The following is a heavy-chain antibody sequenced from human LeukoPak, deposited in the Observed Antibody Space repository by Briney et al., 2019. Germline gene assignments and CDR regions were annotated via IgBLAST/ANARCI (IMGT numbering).Heavy chain of an antibody. CDR3: ARAPGYSGYDSGAFDI. Sequence: GGSLRLSCAASGFTFSSYDMHWVHQATGKGLEWVSAIGTAGDTYYPGSVKGRFTISRENAKNSLYLQMNSLRAGDTAVYYCARAPGYSGYDSGAFDIWGQGTMVTVSS. D-gene: IGHD5-12*01. V-gene: IGHV3-13*01. CDR1: GFTFSSYD. J-gene: IGHJ3*02. CDR2: IGTAGDT.